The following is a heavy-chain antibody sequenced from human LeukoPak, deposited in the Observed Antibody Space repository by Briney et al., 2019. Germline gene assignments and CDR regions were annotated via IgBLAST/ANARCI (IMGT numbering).Heavy chain of an antibody. J-gene: IGHJ5*02. CDR3: ARTRRITIFGVVIPNWFDP. CDR2: INHSGST. V-gene: IGHV4-34*01. Sequence: PSETLSLTCAVYGGSFSGYYWSWIRQPPGTGLEWIGEINHSGSTNYNPTLKSRVTISVDTSKTQFSLQLRSVTAADTAVYYCARTRRITIFGVVIPNWFDPWGQGTLVTVSS. CDR1: GGSFSGYY. D-gene: IGHD3-3*01.